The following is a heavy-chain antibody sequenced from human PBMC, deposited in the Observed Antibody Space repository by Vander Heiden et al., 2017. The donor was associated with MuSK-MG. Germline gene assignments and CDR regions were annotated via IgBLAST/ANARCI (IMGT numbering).Heavy chain of an antibody. CDR3: AKDISSGIWCGEISDAFDI. CDR1: GFTFDDYT. V-gene: IGHV3-43*01. J-gene: IGHJ3*02. D-gene: IGHD3-10*01. CDR2: ISWDGGST. Sequence: EVQLVESGGVVVQPGGSLRLSCAASGFTFDDYTMHWVRQAPGKGLEWVSLISWDGGSTYYADSVKGRFTISRDNSKNSLYLQMNSLRTEDTALYYCAKDISSGIWCGEISDAFDIWGQGTMVTVSS.